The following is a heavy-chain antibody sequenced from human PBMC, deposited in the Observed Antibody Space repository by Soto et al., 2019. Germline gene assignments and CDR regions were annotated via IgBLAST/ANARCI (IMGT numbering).Heavy chain of an antibody. V-gene: IGHV3-48*01. CDR1: GFTFSSYS. D-gene: IGHD3-3*01. CDR2: ISSSSSTI. J-gene: IGHJ3*02. Sequence: GGSLRLSCAASGFTFSSYSMNWVRQAPGKGLEWVSYISSSSSTIYYADSVKGRFTISRDNAKNSLYLQMNSLRAEDTAVYYCARDFRYYDFWSGYRKVDAFDIWGQGTMVTVSS. CDR3: ARDFRYYDFWSGYRKVDAFDI.